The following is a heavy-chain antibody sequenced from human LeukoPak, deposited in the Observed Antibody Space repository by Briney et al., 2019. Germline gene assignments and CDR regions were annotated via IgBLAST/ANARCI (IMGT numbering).Heavy chain of an antibody. J-gene: IGHJ4*02. V-gene: IGHV3-23*01. Sequence: GGSLRLSCAASGFTFSSDAMTWVRQAPGEGLEWVSTITGSDDTTNYADSVKGRFTISRDYSKNTVHLQLNNLRAEDTAMYYCAKGPQLYSGYHPDYWGQGTLVTVSS. CDR2: ITGSDDTT. CDR1: GFTFSSDA. CDR3: AKGPQLYSGYHPDY. D-gene: IGHD5-12*01.